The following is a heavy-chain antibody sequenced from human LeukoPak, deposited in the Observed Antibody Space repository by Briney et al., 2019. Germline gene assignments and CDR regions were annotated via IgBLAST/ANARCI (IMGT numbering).Heavy chain of an antibody. CDR1: GYTFTSYG. D-gene: IGHD3-22*01. V-gene: IGHV1-18*01. CDR2: ISAYNGNT. J-gene: IGHJ4*02. CDR3: ARDTYYYDSSGYSPGYFDY. Sequence: ASVKVSCEASGYTFTSYGISWVRQAPGQGLEWMGWISAYNGNTNYAQKLQGRVTMTTDTSTSTAYMELRSLRSDDTAVYYCARDTYYYDSSGYSPGYFDYWGQGTLVTVSS.